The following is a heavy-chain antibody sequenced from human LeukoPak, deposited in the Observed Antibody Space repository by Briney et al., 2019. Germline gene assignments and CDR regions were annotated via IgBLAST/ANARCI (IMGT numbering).Heavy chain of an antibody. V-gene: IGHV4-30-4*08. CDR2: IYYSGST. Sequence: SETLSLTCTVSGGSISSGGYYWSWIRQHPGKGLEWIGYIYYSGSTYYNPSLKSRVTISVDTSKNQFSLKLSSVTAADTAVYYCARDLYYYGSGDYYYYGMDVWGKGTTVTVSS. CDR3: ARDLYYYGSGDYYYYGMDV. D-gene: IGHD3-10*01. CDR1: GGSISSGGYY. J-gene: IGHJ6*04.